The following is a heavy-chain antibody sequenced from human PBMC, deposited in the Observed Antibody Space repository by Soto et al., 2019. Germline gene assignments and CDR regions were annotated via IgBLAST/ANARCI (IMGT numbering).Heavy chain of an antibody. Sequence: ETLSLTCTVSGGSISSYYWSWIRQPPGKGLEWIGYIYYSGSTNYNPSLKSRVTISVDTSKNQFSLKLSSVTAADTAVYYCARQADRARAVDRFWGQGTLDTVSS. D-gene: IGHD2-15*01. CDR3: ARQADRARAVDRF. V-gene: IGHV4-59*08. CDR1: GGSISSYY. CDR2: IYYSGST. J-gene: IGHJ4*02.